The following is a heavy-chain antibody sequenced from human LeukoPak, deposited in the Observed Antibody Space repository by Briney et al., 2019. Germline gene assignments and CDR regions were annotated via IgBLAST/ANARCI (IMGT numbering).Heavy chain of an antibody. V-gene: IGHV3-30*04. Sequence: PGRSLRLSCAASRYTFSSYAMHWVRQAPGKGLEWVAVISYDGSNKYYADSVKGRFTISRDNSKNTLYLQMNSLRAEDTAVYYCARDPRPRYCSGGSCYFNWFDPWGQGTLVTVSS. J-gene: IGHJ5*02. D-gene: IGHD2-15*01. CDR2: ISYDGSNK. CDR1: RYTFSSYA. CDR3: ARDPRPRYCSGGSCYFNWFDP.